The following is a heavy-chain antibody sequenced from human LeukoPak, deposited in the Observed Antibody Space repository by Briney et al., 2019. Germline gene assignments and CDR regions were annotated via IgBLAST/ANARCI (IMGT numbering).Heavy chain of an antibody. CDR1: GFTFSSYA. J-gene: IGHJ3*02. V-gene: IGHV3-23*01. CDR2: ISGSGGST. Sequence: PGGSLRLSCAASGFTFSSYAMSWVRQAPGKGLEWVSAISGSGGSTYYADSVKGRFTISRDNSKNTLYLQMNSPRAEDTAVYCCAKGAYYYGSGPDPDDAFDIWGQGTMVTVSS. CDR3: AKGAYYYGSGPDPDDAFDI. D-gene: IGHD3-10*01.